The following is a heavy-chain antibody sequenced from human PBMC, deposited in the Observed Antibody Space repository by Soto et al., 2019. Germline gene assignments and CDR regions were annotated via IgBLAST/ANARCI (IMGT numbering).Heavy chain of an antibody. J-gene: IGHJ4*02. CDR1: GFTFSSYA. V-gene: IGHV3-23*01. Sequence: EVQLLESGGGLVQPGGSLRLSCAASGFTFSSYAMSWVRQAPGKGLEWVSAISGSGGSTYYADSVKGRFTISRDNSKKPLYRQINSLRAEDTAVYYWAKDGVGQQLFAGGGDFDYWGQGTLVTVSS. D-gene: IGHD6-13*01. CDR2: ISGSGGST. CDR3: AKDGVGQQLFAGGGDFDY.